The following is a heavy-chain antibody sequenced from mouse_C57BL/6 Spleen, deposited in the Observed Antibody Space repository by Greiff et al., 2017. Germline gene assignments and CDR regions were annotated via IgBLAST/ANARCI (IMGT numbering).Heavy chain of an antibody. V-gene: IGHV3-6*01. D-gene: IGHD2-2*01. CDR2: ISYDGSN. CDR3: ARGGYQGYFDY. J-gene: IGHJ2*01. Sequence: DVQLQESGPGLVKPSQSLSLTCSVTGYSITSGYYWNWLRQFPGNKLEWMGYISYDGSNNYNPSLKNRISITRDTAKNQFFLKLNSVTTEDTATYYCARGGYQGYFDYWGQGTTLTVSS. CDR1: GYSITSGYY.